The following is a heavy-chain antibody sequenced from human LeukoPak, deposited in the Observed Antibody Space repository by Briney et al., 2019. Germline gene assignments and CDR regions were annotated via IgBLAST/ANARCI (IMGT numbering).Heavy chain of an antibody. Sequence: ASVKVSCKASGYTFTGYYMHWVRQAPGQGLEWMGWIYPNSGAAFSAQRFQGRLTMTRDTSISTAYMELSSLRSEDTAVYYCARALSGCVLCFDYWGQGTLVTVSS. CDR1: GYTFTGYY. D-gene: IGHD6-19*01. CDR3: ARALSGCVLCFDY. V-gene: IGHV1-2*02. CDR2: IYPNSGAA. J-gene: IGHJ4*02.